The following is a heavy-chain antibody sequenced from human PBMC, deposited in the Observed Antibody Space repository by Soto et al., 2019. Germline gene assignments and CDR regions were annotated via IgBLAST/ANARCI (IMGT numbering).Heavy chain of an antibody. CDR1: GFTFSSYA. CDR2: MSGTGGST. D-gene: IGHD6-19*01. J-gene: IGHJ4*01. CDR3: AKAGFSSGWSPSYFCS. V-gene: IGHV3-23*01. Sequence: EVQLLESGGGLVQPGRSLRLSCAASGFTFSSYAMNWVRQAPGKGLEWVSAMSGTGGSTYYADSVKGRFTISRDNSKNTMYLQMNSLRVEDTAVFYCAKAGFSSGWSPSYFCSWGHGTLVTVSS.